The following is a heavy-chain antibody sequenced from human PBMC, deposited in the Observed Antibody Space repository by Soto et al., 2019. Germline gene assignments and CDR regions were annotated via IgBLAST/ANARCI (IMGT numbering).Heavy chain of an antibody. D-gene: IGHD6-13*01. CDR2: ISGSGGST. CDR1: GFTFSSYA. J-gene: IGHJ4*02. Sequence: PGGPLRVSCAASGFTFSSYAMSWVRQAPGKGLEWVSAISGSGGSTYYADSVKGRFTISRDNSKNTLYLQMNSLRAEDTAVYYCAKDFPLMGIFDSWGQGTLVTVSS. V-gene: IGHV3-23*01. CDR3: AKDFPLMGIFDS.